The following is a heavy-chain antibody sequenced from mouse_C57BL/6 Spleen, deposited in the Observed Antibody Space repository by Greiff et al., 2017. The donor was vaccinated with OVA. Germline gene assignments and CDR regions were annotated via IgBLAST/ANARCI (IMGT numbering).Heavy chain of an antibody. D-gene: IGHD2-1*01. V-gene: IGHV1-72*01. CDR3: AREGDYYGNYAWFAY. J-gene: IGHJ3*01. CDR2: LDPNSGGT. CDR1: CYTFTSYW. Sequence: VQLQQPGAELVTPGSSVPLSCQASCYTFTSYWRPLLKPRPGRGLEWIGRLDPNSGGTKYNEKFKRKATMTVDKPSSTAYMQLSSLTSEDSAVYYCAREGDYYGNYAWFAYWGQGTLVTVSA.